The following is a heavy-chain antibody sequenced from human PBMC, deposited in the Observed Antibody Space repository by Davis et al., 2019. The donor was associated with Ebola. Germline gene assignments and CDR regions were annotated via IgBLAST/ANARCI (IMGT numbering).Heavy chain of an antibody. CDR3: ARGRALHDSGGNSGFDF. J-gene: IGHJ4*02. CDR2: INHSGIT. D-gene: IGHD4-23*01. Sequence: GSLRLSCAASGFTFSSYEMNWIRQPPGKGLEWIGEINHSGITNYNPSLSSRLTISVDTSKNDFSLTLTSVTAEDTAVYYCARGRALHDSGGNSGFDFWGQGMLVTVSS. CDR1: GFTFSSYE. V-gene: IGHV4-34*01.